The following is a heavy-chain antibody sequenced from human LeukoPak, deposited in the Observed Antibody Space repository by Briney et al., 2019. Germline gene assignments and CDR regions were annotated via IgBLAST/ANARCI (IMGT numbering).Heavy chain of an antibody. D-gene: IGHD6-13*01. CDR2: ISSSSSYI. CDR3: AREIRSSSWPLDI. CDR1: GFTFSSYS. V-gene: IGHV3-21*01. J-gene: IGHJ3*02. Sequence: GGSLRLSCAASGFTFSSYSMNWVRQAPGKGLEWVSSISSSSSYIYYADSVKGRFTISRDNAKNSLYLQMNSLRAEDTAVYYCAREIRSSSWPLDIWGQGTMVTVSS.